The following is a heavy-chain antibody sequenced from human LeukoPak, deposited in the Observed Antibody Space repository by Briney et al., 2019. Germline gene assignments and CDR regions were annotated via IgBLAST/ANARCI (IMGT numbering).Heavy chain of an antibody. V-gene: IGHV4-59*01. CDR2: IYYSGST. Sequence: SETLSLTCTVSGGSISSYYWSWIRQPPGKGLEWIGYIYYSGSTNYNPSLKSRVTISLDTSKNQFSLKLSSVTAADTAVFYCARSSGWYRSLDYWGQGTLVTVSS. CDR3: ARSSGWYRSLDY. CDR1: GGSISSYY. J-gene: IGHJ4*02. D-gene: IGHD6-19*01.